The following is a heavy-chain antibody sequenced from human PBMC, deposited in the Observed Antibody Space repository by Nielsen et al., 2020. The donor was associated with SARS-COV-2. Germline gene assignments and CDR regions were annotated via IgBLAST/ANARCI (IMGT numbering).Heavy chain of an antibody. CDR3: TTIQSAAAFY. CDR1: GFTFSNYA. V-gene: IGHV3-23*01. CDR2: ISKTDSGA. Sequence: GESLKISCAASGFTFSNYAMGWVRQAPGTGLDWFAAISKTDSGAYHSDSVKGRFTTSRDNSKNTLYLQMDSLRAEDTAVYYCTTIQSAAAFYWGQGTLVTVSS. J-gene: IGHJ4*02. D-gene: IGHD6-13*01.